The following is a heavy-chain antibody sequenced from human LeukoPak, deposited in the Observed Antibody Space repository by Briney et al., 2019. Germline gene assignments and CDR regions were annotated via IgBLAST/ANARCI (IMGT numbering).Heavy chain of an antibody. CDR2: INSDGSST. J-gene: IGHJ4*02. V-gene: IGHV3-74*01. CDR3: ARDRGLFFDC. CDR1: GFSFNSYW. Sequence: GGSLRLSCAVSGFSFNSYWMHWVRQAPGKGLGWVSRINSDGSSTNYADSVKGRFTISRDNAKSTLYLQMNSLRAEDTAVYYCARDRGLFFDCWGQGTLVTVSS. D-gene: IGHD3/OR15-3a*01.